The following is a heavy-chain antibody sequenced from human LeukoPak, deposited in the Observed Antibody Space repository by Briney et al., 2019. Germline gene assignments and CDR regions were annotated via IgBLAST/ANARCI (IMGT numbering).Heavy chain of an antibody. Sequence: GGSLRLSCAASGFTFSSSPMHWLRQAPGQGLEWVAVLSYDGSIKSYTDSVKGRFTISRDTSKNTLYLQMNSLRAEDTAVYYCARDLVAGSPDYFDYWGQGTLVTVSS. CDR2: LSYDGSIK. V-gene: IGHV3-30-3*01. CDR1: GFTFSSSP. J-gene: IGHJ4*02. D-gene: IGHD6-19*01. CDR3: ARDLVAGSPDYFDY.